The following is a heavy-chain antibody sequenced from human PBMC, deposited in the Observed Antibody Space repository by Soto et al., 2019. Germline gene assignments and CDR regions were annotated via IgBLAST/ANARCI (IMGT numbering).Heavy chain of an antibody. CDR2: VYHTGRT. J-gene: IGHJ4*02. CDR1: GSSFKSGSYS. V-gene: IGHV4-61*01. CDR3: ARDFAYFDS. Sequence: SETLSLTCTVSGSSFKSGSYSWSWIRQPPGKGLEWIGYVYHTGRTSYNPSLKSRVSISMDTSKNQFSLNLDSVTAADTAVYFCARDFAYFDSWGQGTLVTVSS. D-gene: IGHD3-3*01.